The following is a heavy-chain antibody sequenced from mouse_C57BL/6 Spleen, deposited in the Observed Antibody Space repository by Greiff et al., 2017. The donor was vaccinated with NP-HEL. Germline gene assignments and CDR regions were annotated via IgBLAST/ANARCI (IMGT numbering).Heavy chain of an antibody. CDR2: ISGGGGNT. J-gene: IGHJ4*01. CDR3: ARRITGAYAMDY. V-gene: IGHV5-9*01. Sequence: EVQGVESGGGLVKPGGSLKLSCAASGFTFSSYTMSWVRQTPEKRLEWVATISGGGGNTYYPDSVKGRFTISRDNAKNTLYLQMSSLRSEDTALYYCARRITGAYAMDYWGQGTSVTVSS. D-gene: IGHD1-1*01. CDR1: GFTFSSYT.